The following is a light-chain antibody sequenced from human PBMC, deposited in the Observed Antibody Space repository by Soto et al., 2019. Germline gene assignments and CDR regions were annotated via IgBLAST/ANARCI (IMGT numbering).Light chain of an antibody. V-gene: IGKV3-15*01. J-gene: IGKJ4*01. CDR1: QSVSSN. CDR3: QQYDNWPPLT. CDR2: GAS. Sequence: EMVLTQSPGTLSLSPGERATLSCTASQSVSSNLAWYQQKPGQAPRLLIYGASTRATGVPARFSGSGSGTEFTLTISTLQSEDFAVYYCQQYDNWPPLTFGGGTKVDIK.